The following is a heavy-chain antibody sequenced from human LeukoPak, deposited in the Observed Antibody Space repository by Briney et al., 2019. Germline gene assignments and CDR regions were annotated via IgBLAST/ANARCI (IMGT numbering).Heavy chain of an antibody. D-gene: IGHD6-13*01. V-gene: IGHV1-2*02. CDR1: GYTLTELS. Sequence: ASVKVSCKVSGYTLTELSMHWVRQAPGQGLEWMGWINPNSGGTNYAQKFQGRVTMTRDTSISTAYMELSRLRSDDTAVYYCARGSSWDQGGLYYFDYWGQGTLVTVSS. CDR2: INPNSGGT. J-gene: IGHJ4*02. CDR3: ARGSSWDQGGLYYFDY.